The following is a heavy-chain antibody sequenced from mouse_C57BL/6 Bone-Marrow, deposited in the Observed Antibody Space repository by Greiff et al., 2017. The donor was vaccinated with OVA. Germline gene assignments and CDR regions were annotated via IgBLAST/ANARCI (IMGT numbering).Heavy chain of an antibody. J-gene: IGHJ4*01. V-gene: IGHV1-81*01. CDR3: ARGWFYAMDY. CDR1: GYTFTSYG. Sequence: VQLQQSGAELARPGASVKLSCKASGYTFTSYGISWVKQRTGQGLECIGEIYPRSGNTYYYEKFKGKATLTADKSSSTAYMELRSLTSEDSAVYFCARGWFYAMDYWGQGTSVTVSS. D-gene: IGHD1-1*02. CDR2: IYPRSGNT.